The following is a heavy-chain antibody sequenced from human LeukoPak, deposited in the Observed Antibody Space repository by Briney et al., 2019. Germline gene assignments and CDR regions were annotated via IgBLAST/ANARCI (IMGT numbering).Heavy chain of an antibody. CDR3: AKVVTSGGANCYALDY. CDR1: GFTFSSYA. V-gene: IGHV3-23*01. D-gene: IGHD2-2*01. Sequence: GGSLRLSCAASGFTFSSYAMTWVRQAPDMGLEWVSAISVSDGNTYYAGCVKGRFTISRDDSQNTLYLQMNSLSAEDTAVYYCAKVVTSGGANCYALDYWGQGTLVTVSS. J-gene: IGHJ4*02. CDR2: ISVSDGNT.